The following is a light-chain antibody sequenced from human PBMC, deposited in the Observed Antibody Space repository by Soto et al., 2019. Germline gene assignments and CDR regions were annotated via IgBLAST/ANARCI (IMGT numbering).Light chain of an antibody. CDR3: QQYHPQSIT. CDR1: ENIFKF. J-gene: IGKJ4*01. Sequence: DILLIQSPATLSASVGDRITITCRASENIFKFLAWYQQRSGSAPNLLIYAASDLERGVPSRFSGSGYGTEFTLTIDNLQPNDSATYFCQQYHPQSITLGGGTQVDVK. CDR2: AAS. V-gene: IGKV1-5*01.